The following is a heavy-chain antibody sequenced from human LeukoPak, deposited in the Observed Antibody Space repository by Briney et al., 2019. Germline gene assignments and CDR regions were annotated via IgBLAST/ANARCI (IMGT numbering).Heavy chain of an antibody. V-gene: IGHV4-34*01. J-gene: IGHJ5*02. CDR1: GGSFSGYY. CDR2: INHSGST. D-gene: IGHD3-10*01. CDR3: ARHVGVRYYYGSGRTRWFDP. Sequence: SETLSLTCAVYGGSFSGYYWSWIRQPPGKGLEWIGEINHSGSTNYNPSLKSRVTISVDTSKNQFSLKLSSVTAADTAVYYCARHVGVRYYYGSGRTRWFDPWGQGTLVTVSS.